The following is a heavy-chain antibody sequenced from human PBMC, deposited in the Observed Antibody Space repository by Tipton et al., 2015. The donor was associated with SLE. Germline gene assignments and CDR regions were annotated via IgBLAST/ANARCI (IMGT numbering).Heavy chain of an antibody. J-gene: IGHJ6*03. Sequence: TLSLTCTVFGGSISSYYWSWIRQPPGKGLEWIGYVSDSGSTRYNPSLKSRVSISLDTSNNQFSLKLSSVTAADTAVYYCVRGGLTYGYYYYMDVWGKGTTVTVSS. CDR2: VSDSGST. CDR3: VRGGLTYGYYYYMDV. V-gene: IGHV4-59*01. CDR1: GGSISSYY. D-gene: IGHD4-17*01.